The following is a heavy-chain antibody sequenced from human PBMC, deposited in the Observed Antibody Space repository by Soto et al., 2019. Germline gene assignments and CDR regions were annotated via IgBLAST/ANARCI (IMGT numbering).Heavy chain of an antibody. Sequence: EVQLVESGGGLIQPGGSLRLSCAASGFTVSSNYMSWVRQAPGKGLEWVSVIYSGGSTYYADSVKGRFTISRDNSKNTLYLQMNSLRAEDTAVYYCARGTYYDFWSGYASYYYYYYGMDVW. CDR1: GFTVSSNY. CDR2: IYSGGST. J-gene: IGHJ6*01. V-gene: IGHV3-53*01. CDR3: ARGTYYDFWSGYASYYYYYYGMDV. D-gene: IGHD3-3*01.